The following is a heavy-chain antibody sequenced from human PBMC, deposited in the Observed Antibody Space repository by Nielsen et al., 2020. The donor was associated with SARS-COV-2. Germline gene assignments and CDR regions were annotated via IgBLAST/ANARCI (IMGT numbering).Heavy chain of an antibody. J-gene: IGHJ6*02. D-gene: IGHD3-16*01. CDR2: ITSGSNYI. CDR1: GFTFNTYS. V-gene: IGHV3-21*01. CDR3: AREGARIGHGLDV. Sequence: GESLKISCAASGFTFNTYSLNWVRQAPGKGLEWVSSITSGSNYIYYADSVKGRFTISRHNAENSLYLQMNSLRVEDTAVYYCAREGARIGHGLDVWVQGTTVTVSS.